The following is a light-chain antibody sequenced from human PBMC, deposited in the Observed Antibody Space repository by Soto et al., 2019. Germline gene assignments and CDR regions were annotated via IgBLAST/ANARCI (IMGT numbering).Light chain of an antibody. CDR2: AAS. V-gene: IGKV1-8*01. Sequence: AIRMPQSPSSLSASTGDRVTITCRASQGISSYLAWYQQKPGKAPKLLIYAASTLQSGVPSRFSGSGSGTDFTLTISCLQSEDFATYYCQQYYSYPFTFGPGTKVDIQ. CDR3: QQYYSYPFT. CDR1: QGISSY. J-gene: IGKJ3*01.